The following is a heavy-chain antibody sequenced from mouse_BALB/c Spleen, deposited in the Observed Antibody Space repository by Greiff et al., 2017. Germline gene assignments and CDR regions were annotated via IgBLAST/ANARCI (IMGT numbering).Heavy chain of an antibody. D-gene: IGHD4-1*01. CDR2: ISNLAYSI. CDR1: GFTFSDYG. J-gene: IGHJ4*01. V-gene: IGHV5-15*02. Sequence: DVKLQESGGGLVQPGGSRKLSCAASGFTFSDYGMAWVRQAPGKGPEWVAFISNLAYSIYYADTVTGRFTISRENAKNTLYLEMSSLRSEDTAMYYCARGNWDGYAMDYWGQGTSVTVSS. CDR3: ARGNWDGYAMDY.